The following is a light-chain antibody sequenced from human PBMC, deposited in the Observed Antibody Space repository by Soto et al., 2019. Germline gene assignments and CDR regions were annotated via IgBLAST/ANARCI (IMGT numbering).Light chain of an antibody. CDR1: QSVSRS. CDR3: QQNAKTPPWT. Sequence: QLTQSPSSLSASVGDRVIITCRASQSVSRSLNWYQQTAGRPPKLLLFAASSLHIGVPSRFSGAGSGTHFTLTISSLQPDDFATYYCQQNAKTPPWTFGQGTKVEVK. J-gene: IGKJ1*01. CDR2: AAS. V-gene: IGKV1-39*01.